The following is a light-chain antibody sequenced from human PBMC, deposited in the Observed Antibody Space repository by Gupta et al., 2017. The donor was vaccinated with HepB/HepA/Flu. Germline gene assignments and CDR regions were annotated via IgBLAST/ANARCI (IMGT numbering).Light chain of an antibody. CDR1: SSDVGGYNY. CDR3: TSYTSSSTYV. V-gene: IGLV2-14*01. CDR2: DVS. J-gene: IGLJ1*01. Sequence: QSALTQPASVSGSPGQSITISCTGTSSDVGGYNYVSWYQQNPGNAPKLMIYDVSNRPSGVSNRFSGSKSGTTASLTIAGLQAEDDADYYCTSYTSSSTYVFGTGTKVTVL.